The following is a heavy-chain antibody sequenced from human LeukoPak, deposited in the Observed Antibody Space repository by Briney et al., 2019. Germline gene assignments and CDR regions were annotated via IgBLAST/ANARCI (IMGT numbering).Heavy chain of an antibody. J-gene: IGHJ4*02. V-gene: IGHV1-18*01. Sequence: EASVKVSCKASGYTFTSYGISWVRQAPGQGLEWMGWISAYNGNTNYAQKLQGRVTMTTDTSTSTAYMELRSLRSDDTAVYYCARRGSGSYYGPVGPDYWGQGTLVTVSS. CDR1: GYTFTSYG. D-gene: IGHD1-26*01. CDR2: ISAYNGNT. CDR3: ARRGSGSYYGPVGPDY.